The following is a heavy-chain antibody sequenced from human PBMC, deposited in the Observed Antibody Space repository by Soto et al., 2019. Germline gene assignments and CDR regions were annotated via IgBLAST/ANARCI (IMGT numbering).Heavy chain of an antibody. V-gene: IGHV3-23*01. CDR2: ISGGTT. Sequence: EVQLLESGGGLVQPGGSLSLLCAASGFTFSNYAMNWVRQAPGKGLEWVSSISGGTTYYADSVKGRFTISRDDSRNTLYLKMNSLRADDTAVYYCAKGNRLYYFDYWGQGTLVTVSS. D-gene: IGHD2-8*01. J-gene: IGHJ4*02. CDR1: GFTFSNYA. CDR3: AKGNRLYYFDY.